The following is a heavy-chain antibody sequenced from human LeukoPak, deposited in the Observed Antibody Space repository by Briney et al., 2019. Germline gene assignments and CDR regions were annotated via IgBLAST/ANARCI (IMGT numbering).Heavy chain of an antibody. D-gene: IGHD6-19*01. V-gene: IGHV4-39*07. CDR2: IYYSGST. Sequence: SETLSLTCTVSGGSISSSSYYWGWIRQPPGKGLEWIGSIYYSGSTYYNPSLKSRVTISVDTSKNQFSLKLSSVTAADTAVYYCASERAVAGYFDYWGQGTLVTVSS. J-gene: IGHJ4*02. CDR1: GGSISSSSYY. CDR3: ASERAVAGYFDY.